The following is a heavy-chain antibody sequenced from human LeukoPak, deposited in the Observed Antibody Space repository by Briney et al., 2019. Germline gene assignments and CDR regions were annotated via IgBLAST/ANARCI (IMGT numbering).Heavy chain of an antibody. D-gene: IGHD3-22*01. CDR2: ISYDGSNK. CDR3: ANTDYYDSSGYNGPWDY. Sequence: PGGSLRLSCAASGFTFSSYGMHWVRQAPGKGLEWVAVISYDGSNKYYADSVKGRFTISRDNSKNTLYLQMNSLRAEDTAVYYCANTDYYDSSGYNGPWDYWGQGTLVTVSS. CDR1: GFTFSSYG. V-gene: IGHV3-30*18. J-gene: IGHJ4*02.